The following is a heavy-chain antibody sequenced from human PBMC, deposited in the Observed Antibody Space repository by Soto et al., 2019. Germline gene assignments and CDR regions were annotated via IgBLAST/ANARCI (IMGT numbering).Heavy chain of an antibody. V-gene: IGHV1-3*01. Sequence: GASVKVSCKASGYTFTSYGIHWVRQAPGQRLEWMGWINAANGDTKYSPKFQGRVTITRDTSASTAYMELSSLRSEDTAVYYCVRRHVSATGTDWFDPWGQGTLVTV. CDR2: INAANGDT. J-gene: IGHJ5*02. D-gene: IGHD6-13*01. CDR3: VRRHVSATGTDWFDP. CDR1: GYTFTSYG.